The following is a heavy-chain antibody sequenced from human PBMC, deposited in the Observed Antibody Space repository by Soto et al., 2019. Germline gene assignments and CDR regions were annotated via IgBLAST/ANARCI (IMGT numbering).Heavy chain of an antibody. V-gene: IGHV4-31*02. J-gene: IGHJ5*02. CDR2: IYYSGST. D-gene: IGHD3-9*01. Sequence: SETLSLTCTVSGGSISSGGYYWSWIRQHPGKGLEWIGYIYYSGSTYYNPSLKSRVTISVDTSKNQFSLKLSFVTAADTAVYYCARGGARITIFPKWFDPWAREPWSQSPQ. CDR3: ARGGARITIFPKWFDP. CDR1: GGSISSGGYY.